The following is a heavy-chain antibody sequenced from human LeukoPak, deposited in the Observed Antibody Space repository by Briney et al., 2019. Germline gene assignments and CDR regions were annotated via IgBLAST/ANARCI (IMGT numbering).Heavy chain of an antibody. CDR2: ISSSSSYI. V-gene: IGHV3-21*01. D-gene: IGHD6-19*01. CDR1: GFTFSSYS. J-gene: IGHJ2*01. Sequence: PGGSLRLSCAASGFTFSSYSMNWVRQAPGKGLEWVSSISSSSSYIYYADSVKGRFTISRDNAKNSLYLQMNSLRAEDTAVYYCAKAKVAGPPADYWYFDLWGRGTLVTVSS. CDR3: AKAKVAGPPADYWYFDL.